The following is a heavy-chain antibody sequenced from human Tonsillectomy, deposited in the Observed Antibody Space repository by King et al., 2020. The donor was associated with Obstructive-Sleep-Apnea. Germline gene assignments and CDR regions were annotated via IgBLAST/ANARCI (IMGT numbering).Heavy chain of an antibody. CDR3: AREYNYGSGTFYKRFDY. CDR1: GYTFSNFA. J-gene: IGHJ4*02. CDR2: INTNTGKP. Sequence: QVQLVESGSELKKPGASVKVSCKASGYTFSNFALNWVRQAPGQGLEWMGWINTNTGKPTYAQDFTWRFVFSLDTSVSSAFLQISDLEAGDTAVYYCAREYNYGSGTFYKRFDYWGQGTLVSVSS. V-gene: IGHV7-4-1*02. D-gene: IGHD3-10*01.